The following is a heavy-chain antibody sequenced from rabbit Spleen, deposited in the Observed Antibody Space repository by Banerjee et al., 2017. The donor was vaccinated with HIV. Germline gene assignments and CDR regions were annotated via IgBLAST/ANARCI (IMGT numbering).Heavy chain of an antibody. CDR3: AREGSGQVFFNL. D-gene: IGHD4-1*01. J-gene: IGHJ4*01. CDR1: GFDFSTYY. V-gene: IGHV1S7*01. CDR2: IDPVFGIT. Sequence: QLKESGGGLVQPGGSLKLSCKASGFDFSTYYMSWVRQAPGKGLEWIGHIDPVFGITFYASWVNGRFTISSHNAQNTLYLQLDSLTAADTATYFCAREGSGQVFFNLWGPGTLVTVS.